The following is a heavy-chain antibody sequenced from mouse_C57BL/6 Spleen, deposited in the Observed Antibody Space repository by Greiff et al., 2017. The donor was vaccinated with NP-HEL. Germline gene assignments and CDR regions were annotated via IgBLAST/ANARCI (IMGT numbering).Heavy chain of an antibody. CDR3: ARWAFITTVVATDYYAMDY. J-gene: IGHJ4*01. Sequence: QVQLQQSGPELVKPGASVKISCKASGYAFSSSWMNWVKQRPGKGLEWIGRIYPGDGDTNYNGKFKGKATLTADKSSSTAYMQLSSLTSEDSAVYFCARWAFITTVVATDYYAMDYWGQGTSVTVSS. D-gene: IGHD1-1*01. CDR1: GYAFSSSW. CDR2: IYPGDGDT. V-gene: IGHV1-82*01.